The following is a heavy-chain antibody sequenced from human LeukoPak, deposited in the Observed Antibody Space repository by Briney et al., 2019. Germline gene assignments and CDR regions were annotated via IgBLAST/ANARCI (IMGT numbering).Heavy chain of an antibody. J-gene: IGHJ4*02. CDR2: IYTSGST. CDR3: ARSVRGLYYFDY. V-gene: IGHV4-4*07. D-gene: IGHD4-17*01. Sequence: SETLSLSCTVAGGSISSYYWSWIRQPPGKGLERIGRIYTSGSTNYNPSLKSRVTMSVDTSKNQFSLRLSSVTAADTAVYYCARSVRGLYYFDYWGQGALVTVSS. CDR1: GGSISSYY.